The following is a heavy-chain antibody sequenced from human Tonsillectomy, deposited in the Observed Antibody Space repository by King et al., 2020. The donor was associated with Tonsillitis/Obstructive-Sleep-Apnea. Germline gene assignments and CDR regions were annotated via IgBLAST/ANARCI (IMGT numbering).Heavy chain of an antibody. CDR3: AGXXSXXXXXXXXFDX. V-gene: IGHV3-7*04. Sequence: VQLVESGGGLVQPGGSLRLSCAASGXTFSSYWMSWVRQAPGKGLEWVANIKQDGXEKXXXDXXXGRFTIXRXNPKNSLYLQMNSLRAEDTAVYYCAGXXSXXXXXXXXFDX. J-gene: IGHJ5*02. CDR2: IKQDGXEK. CDR1: GXTFSSYW.